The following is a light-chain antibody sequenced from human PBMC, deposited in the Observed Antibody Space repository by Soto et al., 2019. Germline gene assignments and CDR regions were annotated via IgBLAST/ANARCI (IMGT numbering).Light chain of an antibody. J-gene: IGKJ2*01. V-gene: IGKV1-5*01. Sequence: DIQMTQSPSTLSASVGDRVTITCRASQSISSWLAWYQQKPGKAPKLLIYDASSLESGVPSRFSGSGSGTEFTLTISSLQPDDFATYYCQQYSSYSPYTVGQGTKVDSK. CDR3: QQYSSYSPYT. CDR1: QSISSW. CDR2: DAS.